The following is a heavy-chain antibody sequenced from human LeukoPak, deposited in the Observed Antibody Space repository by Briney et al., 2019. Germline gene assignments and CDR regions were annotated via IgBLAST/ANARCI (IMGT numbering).Heavy chain of an antibody. CDR1: GFTFSNYG. CDR2: IRYDGNIQ. J-gene: IGHJ4*02. V-gene: IGHV3-30*02. CDR3: ATDGRWLEHHFDY. Sequence: GGSLRLSCAASGFTFSNYGMHWVRQAPGKGLEWLTFIRYDGNIQYYADSVKGRFTISRDNSKKTLYLQMNSLRAEDTAVYYCATDGRWLEHHFDYWGQGALVTVSS. D-gene: IGHD5-24*01.